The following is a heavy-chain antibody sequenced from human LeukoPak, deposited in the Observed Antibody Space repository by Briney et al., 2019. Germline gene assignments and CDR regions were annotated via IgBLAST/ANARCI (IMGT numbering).Heavy chain of an antibody. CDR3: ARDSGRGCGGDCYRPGVPWYFDL. D-gene: IGHD2-21*02. Sequence: PSETLSLTCAVSGGSISSSNWWSWVRQPPGKGLEWIGEIYHSGSTNYNPSLKSRVTISVDTSKNQFSLKLSSVTAADTAVYYCARDSGRGCGGDCYRPGVPWYFDLWGRGTLVTVSS. CDR1: GGSISSSNW. V-gene: IGHV4-4*02. J-gene: IGHJ2*01. CDR2: IYHSGST.